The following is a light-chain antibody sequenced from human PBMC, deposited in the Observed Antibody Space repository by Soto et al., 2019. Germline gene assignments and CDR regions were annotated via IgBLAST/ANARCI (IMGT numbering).Light chain of an antibody. CDR1: QTISSY. J-gene: IGKJ2*01. V-gene: IGKV1-39*01. CDR2: AAS. CDR3: QQSYTTLPYT. Sequence: DIQMTQSPSSLSASVGDRVTITCRASQTISSYLNWYQQRPGKAPMLLIHAASTLQGGVPSRFSGSGSGTDFTLTISSLQPEDFATDYCQQSYTTLPYTFGQGTKLEI.